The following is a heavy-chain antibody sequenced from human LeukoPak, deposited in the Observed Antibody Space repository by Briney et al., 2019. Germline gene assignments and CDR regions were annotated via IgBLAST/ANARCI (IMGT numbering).Heavy chain of an antibody. V-gene: IGHV4-39*01. Sequence: PSETLSLTCTVSGGSISRGPYYWVWIRQPPGKGLEWIGSASYSGTTYYSPSLNSRVTISVDTPKNHFSLKLTSVTAADTAVYYCARQTDYGGYVGWFDPWGQGTLVTVSS. J-gene: IGHJ5*02. D-gene: IGHD4-17*01. CDR1: GGSISRGPYY. CDR3: ARQTDYGGYVGWFDP. CDR2: ASYSGTT.